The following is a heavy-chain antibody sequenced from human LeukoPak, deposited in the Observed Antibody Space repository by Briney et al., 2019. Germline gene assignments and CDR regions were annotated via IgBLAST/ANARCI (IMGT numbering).Heavy chain of an antibody. V-gene: IGHV4-34*01. CDR1: GGSFSGYY. D-gene: IGHD1-26*01. CDR2: INHSGST. Sequence: SSETLSLTCAVYGGSFSGYYWSWIRQPPGKGLEWIGEINHSGSTNYNPPLKSRVTISVDTSKNQFSLKLSSVTAADTAVYYCARGRVGGATIGYYYYYMDVWGKGTTVTVSS. CDR3: ARGRVGGATIGYYYYYMDV. J-gene: IGHJ6*03.